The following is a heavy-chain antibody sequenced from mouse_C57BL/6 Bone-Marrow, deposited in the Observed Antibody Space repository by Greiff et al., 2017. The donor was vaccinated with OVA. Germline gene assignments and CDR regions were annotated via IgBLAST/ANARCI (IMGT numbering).Heavy chain of an antibody. CDR1: GYTFTSYG. V-gene: IGHV1-81*01. Sequence: VQLQESGAELARPGASVKLSCKASGYTFTSYGISWVKQRPGQGLEWIGEIYPRSGNTYYNEKFKGKATLTADKSSSTAYMELRSLTSEDSAVYFCASPDYDVDYWGQGTTLTVSS. J-gene: IGHJ2*01. CDR2: IYPRSGNT. CDR3: ASPDYDVDY. D-gene: IGHD2-4*01.